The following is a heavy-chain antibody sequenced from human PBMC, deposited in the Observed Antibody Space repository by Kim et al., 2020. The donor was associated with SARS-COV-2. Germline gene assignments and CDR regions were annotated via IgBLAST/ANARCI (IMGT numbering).Heavy chain of an antibody. J-gene: IGHJ4*02. Sequence: SKSYADSVKGRFTISRDNAKNTLYLQMNSLRLEDTAVYYCARGYGSGTNYWGQGTLVTVST. CDR2: SK. D-gene: IGHD3-10*01. CDR3: ARGYGSGTNY. V-gene: IGHV3-74*01.